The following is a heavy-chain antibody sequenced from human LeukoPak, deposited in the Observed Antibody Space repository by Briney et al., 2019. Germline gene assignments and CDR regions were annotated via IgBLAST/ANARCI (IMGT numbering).Heavy chain of an antibody. V-gene: IGHV1-46*01. J-gene: IGHJ6*03. CDR3: ATKLEWLDQGLYYYYYMDV. D-gene: IGHD3-3*01. CDR2: INPSGGST. CDR1: GYTFTSYY. Sequence: ASVKVSCKASGYTFTSYYMHWVRQAPGQGLEWMGIINPSGGSTSYAQKFRGRVTMTRDTSTSTVYMELSSLRSEDTAVYYCATKLEWLDQGLYYYYYMDVWGKGTTVTVSS.